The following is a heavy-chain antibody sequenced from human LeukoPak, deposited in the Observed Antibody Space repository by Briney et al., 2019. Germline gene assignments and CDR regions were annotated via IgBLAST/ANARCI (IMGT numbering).Heavy chain of an antibody. Sequence: SETLSLTCAVYGGSFSGYYWSWIRQPPGKGLEWIGEINHSGSTNYNPSLKSRVTISVDTSKNQFSLKLSSVTAADTAVYYCARVHYSSSWYGKYYYYYYMDVWGKGTTVTVSS. CDR3: ARVHYSSSWYGKYYYYYYMDV. D-gene: IGHD6-13*01. V-gene: IGHV4-34*01. CDR1: GGSFSGYY. J-gene: IGHJ6*03. CDR2: INHSGST.